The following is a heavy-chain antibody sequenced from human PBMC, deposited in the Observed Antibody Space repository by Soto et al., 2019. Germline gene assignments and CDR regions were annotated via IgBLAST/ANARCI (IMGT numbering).Heavy chain of an antibody. V-gene: IGHV3-33*01. CDR3: ARAHTMMILDRFDP. CDR2: IWFDGSKK. D-gene: IGHD3-22*01. J-gene: IGHJ5*02. Sequence: GVSLRLSCAASGFKFRNYAIHWVRQAPGKGLEWLAVIWFDGSKKYYADSVKGRFTISRDNSKNTVYLDMNSLTADDSGVFYCARAHTMMILDRFDPWGHGTLVTVSS. CDR1: GFKFRNYA.